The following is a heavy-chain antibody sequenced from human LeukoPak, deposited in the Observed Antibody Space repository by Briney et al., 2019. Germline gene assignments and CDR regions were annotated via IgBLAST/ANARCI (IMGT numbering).Heavy chain of an antibody. D-gene: IGHD6-19*01. Sequence: GGSLRLSCVASGFSFSSYWMHWVRQVPGKGLVWVSRINPDGSTTSYADSVKDRFTVSRDNAKSMVYLQMNSLRGEDSAVYYCARVSIGWYHFDYWGQGVLVSVSS. CDR1: GFSFSSYW. J-gene: IGHJ4*02. CDR3: ARVSIGWYHFDY. CDR2: INPDGSTT. V-gene: IGHV3-74*01.